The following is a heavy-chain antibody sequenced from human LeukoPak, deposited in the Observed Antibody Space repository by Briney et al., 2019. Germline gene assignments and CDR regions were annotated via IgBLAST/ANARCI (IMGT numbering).Heavy chain of an antibody. CDR3: ARSAEHCSNGVCFTKYFLDV. J-gene: IGHJ6*03. V-gene: IGHV1-2*02. D-gene: IGHD2-8*01. CDR1: EHSFTASY. Sequence: ASVMLSCKASEHSFTASYIHWLRQAPGQGLEWMGRINPNSGGTNYAQNFQGRVTMTRDTSINTAYMELNSLTSGDTADYYCARSAEHCSNGVCFTKYFLDVWGKGSTVTVSS. CDR2: INPNSGGT.